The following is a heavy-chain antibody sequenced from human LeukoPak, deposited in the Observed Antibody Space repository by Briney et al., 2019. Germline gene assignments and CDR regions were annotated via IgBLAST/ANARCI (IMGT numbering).Heavy chain of an antibody. J-gene: IGHJ4*02. Sequence: PSETLSLTCTVSGGSISSSSYYWGWIRQPPGKGLEWIGSIYYSGSTYYNPSLKSRVTISVDTSKNQFSLKLSSVTAADTAVYYCARGPSDIHCGGDCYSFWGQGTLVTVSS. V-gene: IGHV4-39*01. D-gene: IGHD2-21*02. CDR3: ARGPSDIHCGGDCYSF. CDR2: IYYSGST. CDR1: GGSISSSSYY.